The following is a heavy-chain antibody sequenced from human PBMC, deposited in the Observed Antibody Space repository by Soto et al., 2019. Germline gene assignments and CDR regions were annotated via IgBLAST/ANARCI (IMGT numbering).Heavy chain of an antibody. Sequence: EVQLVESGGGLVQPGGSLRLSCAASGFTFSDYWMHWVRQAPGKGLEWVSRIKRDGSTTNYADSVKGRFTISRDNAKNKLYLEMHSLRVEDTADYYCARGAIKYYYEDVWGKGTTVTVSS. CDR2: IKRDGSTT. J-gene: IGHJ6*03. CDR1: GFTFSDYW. V-gene: IGHV3-74*01. CDR3: ARGAIKYYYEDV.